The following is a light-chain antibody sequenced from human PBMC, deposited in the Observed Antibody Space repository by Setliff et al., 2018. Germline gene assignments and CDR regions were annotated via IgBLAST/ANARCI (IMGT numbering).Light chain of an antibody. CDR3: SSYTGSNSHV. CDR1: SSDVGGYNH. CDR2: DVG. J-gene: IGLJ1*01. V-gene: IGLV2-14*01. Sequence: QFVLTQPAFVSGPPGQSITISCTGSSSDVGGYNHVSWYQQHPGKAPKLMIYDVGKRPSGVSNRFSDSKSGNTASLTISGLQAEDEADYYCSSYTGSNSHVFGTGTKV.